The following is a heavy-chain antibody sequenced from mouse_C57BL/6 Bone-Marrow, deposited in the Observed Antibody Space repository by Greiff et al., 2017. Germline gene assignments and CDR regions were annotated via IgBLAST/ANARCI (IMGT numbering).Heavy chain of an antibody. V-gene: IGHV5-6*01. D-gene: IGHD1-1*01. Sequence: DVQLVESGGDLVKPGGSLKLSCAASGFTFSSYGMSWVRQTPDKRLEWVATISSGGSYTYYPDSVKGRFTISRDNAKNTLYLQMSSLKSEDTAMYYCARRGFTTVVPFAYWGQGTLVTVSA. CDR2: ISSGGSYT. CDR1: GFTFSSYG. CDR3: ARRGFTTVVPFAY. J-gene: IGHJ3*01.